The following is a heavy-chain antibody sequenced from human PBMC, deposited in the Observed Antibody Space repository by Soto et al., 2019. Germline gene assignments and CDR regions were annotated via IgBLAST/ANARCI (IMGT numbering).Heavy chain of an antibody. CDR2: ISYGGST. CDR1: GGSIISSSYY. D-gene: IGHD2-2*02. V-gene: IGHV4-39*01. J-gene: IGHJ3*02. Sequence: PSETLSLTCTVSGGSIISSSYYWAWVRQPPGKGLEWIGTISYGGSTSYNPSLKSRVTISVDTSKDQFSLRLTSVTATDSSVYYCARHARFCSSATRYSEAFDIWGHGSMVTVSS. CDR3: ARHARFCSSATRYSEAFDI.